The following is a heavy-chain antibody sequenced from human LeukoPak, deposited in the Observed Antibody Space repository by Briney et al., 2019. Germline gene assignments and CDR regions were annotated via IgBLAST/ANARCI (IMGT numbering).Heavy chain of an antibody. V-gene: IGHV3-30-3*02. D-gene: IGHD1-14*01. CDR1: GFTFSSYA. Sequence: GGSLRLSCAASGFTFSSYAMHWVRQAPGKGLEWVAVISYDGSNKYYADSVKGRFTISRDNSKNTLYLQMNSLRPEDTAVYYCAKSRAPTADPDAYDVWGQGTVVTVSP. CDR3: AKSRAPTADPDAYDV. J-gene: IGHJ3*01. CDR2: ISYDGSNK.